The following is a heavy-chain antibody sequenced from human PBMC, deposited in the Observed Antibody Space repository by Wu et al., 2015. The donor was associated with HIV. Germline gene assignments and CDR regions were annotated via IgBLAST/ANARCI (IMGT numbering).Heavy chain of an antibody. D-gene: IGHD3-22*01. Sequence: QAQLVQSGAEVKKPGSSVKVTCKASGAGFTSYAVSWVRQAPGLGLEWMGWINPNSGGTSYAQKFQGRVTMTRDTSISTAYMELSGLTSDDTAIYFCATDSRDYNDENGFSYYYFDHWGQGTLVTVSS. CDR1: GAGFTSYA. CDR3: ATDSRDYNDENGFSYYYFDH. V-gene: IGHV1-2*02. CDR2: INPNSGGT. J-gene: IGHJ4*02.